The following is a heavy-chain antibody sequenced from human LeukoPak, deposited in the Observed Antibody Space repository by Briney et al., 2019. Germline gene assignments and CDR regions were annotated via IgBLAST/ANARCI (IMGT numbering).Heavy chain of an antibody. Sequence: GSLRLSCAASGFTFSSYEMNWVRQAPGKGLEWVSYISSTSGSTIYYADSVKGRFTISRDNAKNSVYLQMNSLIAEDTAVYYCARRYCSSTSCLLDYWGQGTLVTVSS. CDR1: GFTFSSYE. V-gene: IGHV3-48*03. CDR3: ARRYCSSTSCLLDY. CDR2: ISSTSGSTI. J-gene: IGHJ4*02. D-gene: IGHD2-2*01.